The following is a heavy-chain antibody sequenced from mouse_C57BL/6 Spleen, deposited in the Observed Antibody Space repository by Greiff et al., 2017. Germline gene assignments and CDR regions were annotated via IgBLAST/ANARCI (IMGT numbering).Heavy chain of an antibody. D-gene: IGHD4-1*02. Sequence: EVQRVESGEGLVKPGGSLKLSCAASGFTFSSYSMSWVRQTPEKRLEWVAYISTGGDYIYYADTVKGRFTISRDNARNTLYLQMSSLKSEDTAMYCCTRGQLGRNAMDYWGQGTSVTVSS. V-gene: IGHV5-9-1*02. CDR1: GFTFSSYS. CDR2: ISTGGDYI. CDR3: TRGQLGRNAMDY. J-gene: IGHJ4*01.